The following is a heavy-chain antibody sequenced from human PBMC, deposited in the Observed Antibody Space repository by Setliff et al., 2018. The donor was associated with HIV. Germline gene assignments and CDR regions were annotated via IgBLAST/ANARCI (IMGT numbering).Heavy chain of an antibody. Sequence: PGESLKISCKGTGYSFTSYWIGWVRQMPGKGLEWMGIIYPGDSDTRYSPSFQGQATISRDNAKNTLYLQMNSLRAEDTAVYYCVDPWGDNMDVWGKGTTVTVSS. D-gene: IGHD2-21*02. CDR3: VDPWGDNMDV. CDR2: IYPGDSDT. J-gene: IGHJ6*03. CDR1: GYSFTSYW. V-gene: IGHV5-51*01.